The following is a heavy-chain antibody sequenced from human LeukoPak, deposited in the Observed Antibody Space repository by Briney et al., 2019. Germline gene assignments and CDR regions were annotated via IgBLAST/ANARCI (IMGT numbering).Heavy chain of an antibody. CDR1: GFTFGDYA. V-gene: IGHV3-49*04. CDR2: IRREAFGGTT. Sequence: GESLRLSCTASGFTFGDYAMSWVRQAPGKGLEWVGFIRREAFGGTTEYAASVKGRFTISRDDSKSIAYLQMNSLKTEDTAVYYCTRAAVYDSSGYYGYWGQGTLVTVSS. J-gene: IGHJ4*02. D-gene: IGHD3-22*01. CDR3: TRAAVYDSSGYYGY.